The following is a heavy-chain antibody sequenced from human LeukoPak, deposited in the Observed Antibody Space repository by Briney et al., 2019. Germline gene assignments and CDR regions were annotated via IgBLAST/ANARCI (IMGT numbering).Heavy chain of an antibody. CDR2: ISSSSSYI. Sequence: GGSLRLSCAASGFTFSSYSMNWVRQAPGKGLEWVSSISSSSSYIYYADSVKGRFTISRDNAKNSLYLQMNSLRAEDTAVYYCARECSECWGFDYWGQGTLVTVSS. CDR3: ARECSECWGFDY. D-gene: IGHD3-10*02. J-gene: IGHJ4*02. V-gene: IGHV3-21*01. CDR1: GFTFSSYS.